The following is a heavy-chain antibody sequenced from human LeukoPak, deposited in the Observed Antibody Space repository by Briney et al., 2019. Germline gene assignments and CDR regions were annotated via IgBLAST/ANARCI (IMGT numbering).Heavy chain of an antibody. J-gene: IGHJ6*02. CDR3: AKAYYGEFEYYYYGLDV. D-gene: IGHD4-17*01. Sequence: GGSLRLSCAGSGFTFSDYGMSWVRQAPGKGLEWVSTISGSGSSTYYTDSVKGRFTISRDNSKNTLYLQMNSLRAEDTAVYYCAKAYYGEFEYYYYGLDVWGQGTTVTVSS. CDR2: ISGSGSST. CDR1: GFTFSDYG. V-gene: IGHV3-23*01.